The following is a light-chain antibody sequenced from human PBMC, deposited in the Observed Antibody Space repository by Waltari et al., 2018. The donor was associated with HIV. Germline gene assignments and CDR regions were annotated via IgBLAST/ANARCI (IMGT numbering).Light chain of an antibody. Sequence: QSVLTQPPSASGTPGQRVVISCSGSDSNIGSNTIKWFQQLPGSAPKVLVYSDDHRPSGVPDRFPGSMSGTSASLAISGVQSEDEADYYCAAWDDSLNAYVFGSGTKVTVL. V-gene: IGLV1-44*01. CDR3: AAWDDSLNAYV. CDR1: DSNIGSNT. CDR2: SDD. J-gene: IGLJ1*01.